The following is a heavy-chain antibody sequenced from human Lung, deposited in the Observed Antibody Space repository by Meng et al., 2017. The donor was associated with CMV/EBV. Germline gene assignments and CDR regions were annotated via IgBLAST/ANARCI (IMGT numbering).Heavy chain of an antibody. V-gene: IGHV1-69*05. Sequence: SXXVSCKASGGTFSSYAISWVRQAPGQGLEWMGGIIPIFGTANYAQKFQGRVTITTDESTSTAYMELSSLRSEDTAVYYCARAVDYYYYYGMDVWGQGTXVTVSS. CDR3: ARAVDYYYYYGMDV. CDR1: GGTFSSYA. CDR2: IIPIFGTA. J-gene: IGHJ6*02.